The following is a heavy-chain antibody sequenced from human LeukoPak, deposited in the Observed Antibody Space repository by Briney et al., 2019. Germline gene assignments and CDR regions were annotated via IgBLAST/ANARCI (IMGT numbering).Heavy chain of an antibody. D-gene: IGHD3-22*01. CDR2: IRGSGGST. J-gene: IGHJ4*02. CDR3: AKYDSSAYYYAPTDH. CDR1: GFIFSNYA. V-gene: IGHV3-23*01. Sequence: GGSLRLSCATSGFIFSNYAMSWVRQAPGKGLEGLEWVADIRGSGGSTDYADSVKGRFTISRDNSKNTLYLQMNSLRAEDTAVYYCAKYDSSAYYYAPTDHWGQGTLVTVSS.